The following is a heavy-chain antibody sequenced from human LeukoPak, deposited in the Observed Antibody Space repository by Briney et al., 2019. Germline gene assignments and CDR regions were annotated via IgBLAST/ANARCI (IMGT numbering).Heavy chain of an antibody. D-gene: IGHD2-15*01. CDR3: ARGLRIINGLDV. V-gene: IGHV1-2*02. CDR2: LNPHSGGT. Sequence: GASVKVSCKAAGYNFPAYFVHWVRQAPGQGLEWLGWLNPHSGGTNYAQKFQGRVTLTSDTSISTAYMELSPLTSDDTAIYYCARGLRIINGLDVWGQGTTVIVSS. J-gene: IGHJ6*02. CDR1: GYNFPAYF.